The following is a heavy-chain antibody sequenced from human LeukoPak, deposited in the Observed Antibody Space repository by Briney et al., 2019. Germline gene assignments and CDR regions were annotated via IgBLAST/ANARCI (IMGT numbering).Heavy chain of an antibody. V-gene: IGHV3-15*01. CDR3: TTNDAFDI. Sequence: CVVLIKSISGGGTTDYAAPVKGIFTISRDDSKNTLFLQMNSLKTEDTAVYYCTTNDAFDIWGQGTMVTVSS. CDR2: IKSISGGGTT. J-gene: IGHJ3*02.